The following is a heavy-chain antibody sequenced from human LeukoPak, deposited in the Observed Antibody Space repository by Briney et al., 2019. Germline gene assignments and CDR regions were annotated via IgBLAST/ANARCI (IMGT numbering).Heavy chain of an antibody. Sequence: SETMSLTCTVSGGSLRRTGYCWGWIRQPPGKGLEWIGSIYHNGSTCNNPSLKSRVILSVDTSKNQFSLKLSSVTAADTAVYYCARHVGHDFWSGYRSVDPWGQGTLVTVSS. V-gene: IGHV4-39*01. CDR1: GGSLRRTGYC. CDR2: IYHNGST. CDR3: ARHVGHDFWSGYRSVDP. J-gene: IGHJ5*02. D-gene: IGHD3-3*01.